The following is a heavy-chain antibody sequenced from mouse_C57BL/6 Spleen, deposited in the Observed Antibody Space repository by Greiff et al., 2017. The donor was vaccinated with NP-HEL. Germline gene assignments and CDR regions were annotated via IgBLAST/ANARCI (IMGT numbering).Heavy chain of an antibody. D-gene: IGHD1-1*01. Sequence: EVQLQQSGAELVRPGASVKLSCTASGFNIKDDYMHWVKQRPEQGLEWIGWIDPENGDTEYASKFQGKATITADTSSNTAYLQLSSLTSEDTAVYYCTTGTTVVSRRDFDYWGQGTTLTVSS. CDR3: TTGTTVVSRRDFDY. V-gene: IGHV14-4*01. J-gene: IGHJ2*01. CDR1: GFNIKDDY. CDR2: IDPENGDT.